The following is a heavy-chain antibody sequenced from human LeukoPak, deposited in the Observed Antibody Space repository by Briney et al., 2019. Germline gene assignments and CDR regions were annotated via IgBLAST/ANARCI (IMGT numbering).Heavy chain of an antibody. J-gene: IGHJ5*02. Sequence: PGGSLRLSCVASGFTFSSFGMHWVRQAPGKGLECVSVIYADGSGGKTYYADSVKGRFTISRDNSKNMLYLQMNSLRAKDTAVYYCAREGGLGYCSSTGCSLASWGQGTLVSVSS. D-gene: IGHD2-2*01. CDR1: GFTFSSFG. V-gene: IGHV3-NL1*01. CDR3: AREGGLGYCSSTGCSLAS. CDR2: IYADGSGGKT.